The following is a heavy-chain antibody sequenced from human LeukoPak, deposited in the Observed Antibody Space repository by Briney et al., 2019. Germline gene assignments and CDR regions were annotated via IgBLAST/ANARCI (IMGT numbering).Heavy chain of an antibody. Sequence: GGSLRLSCAASGFIFRNYGMHWVRQAPGKGLEWVAVISIDGSEKYYADSVKGRFSISRDNSKTTLYLQMNSLRGDDTAVYYCANPQSRGYDYLDYWGQGTLVTVSS. J-gene: IGHJ4*02. D-gene: IGHD5-12*01. V-gene: IGHV3-30*18. CDR2: ISIDGSEK. CDR1: GFIFRNYG. CDR3: ANPQSRGYDYLDY.